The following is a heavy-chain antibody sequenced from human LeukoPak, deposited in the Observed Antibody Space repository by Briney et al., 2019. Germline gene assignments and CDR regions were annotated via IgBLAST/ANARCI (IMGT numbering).Heavy chain of an antibody. D-gene: IGHD6-13*01. Sequence: GRSLRLSCAASGFTFSSYGMHWVRQAPGKGLEWVAVIWYDGSNKYYADSVKGRFTISRDNSKNTLYLQMNSLRAEDTAVYYCARDPYSSRWPYFDYWGQGTLVTVAS. CDR1: GFTFSSYG. CDR3: ARDPYSSRWPYFDY. CDR2: IWYDGSNK. V-gene: IGHV3-33*01. J-gene: IGHJ4*02.